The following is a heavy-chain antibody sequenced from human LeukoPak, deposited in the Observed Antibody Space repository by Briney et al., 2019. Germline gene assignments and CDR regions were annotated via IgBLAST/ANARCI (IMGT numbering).Heavy chain of an antibody. Sequence: SVKVSCKASGGTFSSYAISWVRQAPGQGLEWMGGIIPIFGTANYAQKFQGRVTITADKSTSTAYMELRSLRSDDTAVYYCARGNCLRFLEYWGQGTLVTVSS. CDR1: GGTFSSYA. V-gene: IGHV1-69*06. CDR3: ARGNCLRFLEY. D-gene: IGHD3-3*01. CDR2: IIPIFGTA. J-gene: IGHJ4*02.